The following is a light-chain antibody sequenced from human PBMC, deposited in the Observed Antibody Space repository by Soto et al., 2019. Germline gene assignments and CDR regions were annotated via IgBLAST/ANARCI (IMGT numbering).Light chain of an antibody. V-gene: IGKV1-39*01. CDR2: AAS. J-gene: IGKJ1*01. Sequence: DIQMAQSPSSLSASVGDRITITCRASQNIRDSLNWYQHKPGMAXPLXIFAASNLHSGVPSRFSVSGSGTDFTLTISSLQPEDFANYYCQQTFGMFPWTFGQGTKVDIK. CDR3: QQTFGMFPWT. CDR1: QNIRDS.